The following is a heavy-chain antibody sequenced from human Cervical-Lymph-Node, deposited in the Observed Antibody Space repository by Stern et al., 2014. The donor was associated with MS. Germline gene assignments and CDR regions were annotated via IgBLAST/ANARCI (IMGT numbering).Heavy chain of an antibody. V-gene: IGHV1-46*01. Sequence: QVQLVQSGAEVKKPGASVKVSCKASGYTFTSYYMHWVRQAPGQGLEWMGIINPSGGSTSYAQKFQGRVTMTRDTSTSTVYMELSSLRSEDTAVYYCWGYGSGTPAHFDYWGQGTLVTVSS. CDR2: INPSGGST. J-gene: IGHJ4*02. D-gene: IGHD3-10*01. CDR1: GYTFTSYY. CDR3: WGYGSGTPAHFDY.